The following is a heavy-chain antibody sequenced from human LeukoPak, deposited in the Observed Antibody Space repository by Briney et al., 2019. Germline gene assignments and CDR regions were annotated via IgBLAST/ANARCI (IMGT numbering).Heavy chain of an antibody. CDR2: IKQEGSEK. CDR1: GFTFSGYW. D-gene: IGHD4-23*01. J-gene: IGHJ4*02. CDR3: ARRGDGGRSFDY. V-gene: IGHV3-7*03. Sequence: GGSLRLSCAASGFTFSGYWMSWVRQAPGKGPEWVANIKQEGSEKHYVDSVKGRFTISRDNAKNSLYLQMNSLRAEDTAVYYCARRGDGGRSFDYWGQGTLVTVSS.